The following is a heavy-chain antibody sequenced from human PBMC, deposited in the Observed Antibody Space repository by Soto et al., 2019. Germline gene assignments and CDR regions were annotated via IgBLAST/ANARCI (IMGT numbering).Heavy chain of an antibody. CDR1: GGSISSSSYY. CDR3: ARLAVAGSIDY. CDR2: IYYSGST. D-gene: IGHD6-19*01. J-gene: IGHJ4*02. V-gene: IGHV4-39*01. Sequence: PSETLSLTCTVSGGSISSSSYYWGWIRQPPGKGLEWIGSIYYSGSTYYNPSLKSRVTISVDTSKNQFSLKLSSVTAADTAVYYCARLAVAGSIDYWGQGTLVTVSS.